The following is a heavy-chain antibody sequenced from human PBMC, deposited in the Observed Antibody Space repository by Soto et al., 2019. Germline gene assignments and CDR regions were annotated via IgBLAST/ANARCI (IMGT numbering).Heavy chain of an antibody. V-gene: IGHV2-5*02. Sequence: QITLKESGPTLVKPTQTLTLTCTFSGFSLSTTAEGVGWIRQPPGKALEWLALIYWADDERYSPSLKSRRTITKDTSKNQVVLTMTNVDPVDTATYYCAHGSCSSADCYPNPYLDYWGQGILVTVSS. CDR1: GFSLSTTAEG. CDR2: IYWADDE. CDR3: AHGSCSSADCYPNPYLDY. J-gene: IGHJ4*02. D-gene: IGHD2-2*01.